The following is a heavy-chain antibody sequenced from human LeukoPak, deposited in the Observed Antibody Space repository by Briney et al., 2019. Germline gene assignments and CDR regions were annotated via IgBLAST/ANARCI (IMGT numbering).Heavy chain of an antibody. CDR2: ISYDGSHI. V-gene: IGHV3-30*03. CDR3: ARDRSNSWTFDY. CDR1: GFTVSGYG. D-gene: IGHD6-13*01. Sequence: PGRSLRRSCAASGFTVSGYGMHWVRQAPGKGLEWMAVISYDGSHIYYADSVKGRFTISRDSSKNTLYLQMNSLRTDDTAVYYCARDRSNSWTFDYWGQGTLVTVSS. J-gene: IGHJ4*02.